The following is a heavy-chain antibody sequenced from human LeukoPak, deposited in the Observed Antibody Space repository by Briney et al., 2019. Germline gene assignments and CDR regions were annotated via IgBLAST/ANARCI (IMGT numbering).Heavy chain of an antibody. D-gene: IGHD6-6*01. CDR3: VGTIASRGSEY. CDR1: GFTFSTYG. J-gene: IGHJ4*02. V-gene: IGHV3-30*03. CDR2: ISHDGSNK. Sequence: GRSLRLSCAASGFTFSTYGMHWVRQAPGKGLEWVAVISHDGSNKYYADSVKGRFTISRDNSKNTLYLQMNSLRVEDTAVYYCVGTIASRGSEYWGQGALVTVSS.